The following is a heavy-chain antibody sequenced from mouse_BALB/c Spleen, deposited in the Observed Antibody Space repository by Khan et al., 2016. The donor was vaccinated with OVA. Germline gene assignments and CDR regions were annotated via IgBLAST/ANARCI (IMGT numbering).Heavy chain of an antibody. CDR2: ISSDGDYT. J-gene: IGHJ3*01. V-gene: IGHV5-9-3*01. CDR1: GFTFSTYA. D-gene: IGHD2-1*01. Sequence: EVELVESGGGLVKPGGSLKLSCAASGFTFSTYAMSWVRQTPEKRLEWVATISSDGDYTYFPDNVTGRFTISRDNAKNTLCLQMTSLRSEDTAMYYCARSPYGNCAYGGQGTLVTVSA. CDR3: ARSPYGNCAY.